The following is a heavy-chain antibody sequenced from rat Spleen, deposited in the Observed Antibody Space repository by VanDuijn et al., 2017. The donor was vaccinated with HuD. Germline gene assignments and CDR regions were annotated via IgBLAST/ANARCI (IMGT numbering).Heavy chain of an antibody. CDR1: GFTFSNYW. CDR2: IINTGGSA. J-gene: IGHJ3*01. CDR3: TTVYGGYSEGFAY. Sequence: EVQLVESGGGLVQPGRSLKLSCVASGFTFSNYWMTWIRQTPGKGLEWIASIINTGGSAYYPDSVKGRFTISRDNAKSTLYLQMNSLRSEDTATYYCTTVYGGYSEGFAYWGQGTLVTVSS. V-gene: IGHV5-31*01. D-gene: IGHD1-11*01.